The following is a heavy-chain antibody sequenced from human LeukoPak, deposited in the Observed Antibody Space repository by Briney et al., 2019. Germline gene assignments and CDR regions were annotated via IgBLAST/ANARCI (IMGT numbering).Heavy chain of an antibody. D-gene: IGHD6-13*01. CDR2: INHSGST. CDR3: ARAVSSSSTVDY. Sequence: SETLSLTCAVYGGSFSGYYWSWVRQPPGKGLEWIGEINHSGSTNYNPSLKSRVTISVDTSKNQFSLKLSSVTAADTAVYYCARAVSSSSTVDYWGQGTLVTVSS. CDR1: GGSFSGYY. J-gene: IGHJ4*02. V-gene: IGHV4-34*01.